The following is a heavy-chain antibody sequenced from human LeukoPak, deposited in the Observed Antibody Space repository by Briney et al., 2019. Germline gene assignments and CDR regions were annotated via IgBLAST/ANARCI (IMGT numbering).Heavy chain of an antibody. J-gene: IGHJ4*02. V-gene: IGHV4-38-2*02. CDR2: IHHSGST. D-gene: IGHD5-18*01. CDR3: ARDQSYGRHYFDY. Sequence: PSETLSLTRAVSSYSISSGYYWGWIRQPPGKGLEWIGNIHHSGSTYYSPSLESRVTISLDTSKNQFSLRLSSVTAADTAVYYCARDQSYGRHYFDYWGQGILVTVSS. CDR1: SYSISSGYY.